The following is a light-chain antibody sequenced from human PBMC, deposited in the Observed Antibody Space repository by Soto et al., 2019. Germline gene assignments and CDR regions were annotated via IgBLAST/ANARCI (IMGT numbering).Light chain of an antibody. V-gene: IGKV1-5*03. CDR3: QQYTTLVT. Sequence: DIQMTQSPSTLSASVGDRVTITCRASQSVDRWLAWYQQRPGKAPKALIYKASNLGSGVPSRFSGSGSGTEFTLTITRLQPGDIATYYCQQYTTLVTFGQGTMVEMK. CDR1: QSVDRW. J-gene: IGKJ1*01. CDR2: KAS.